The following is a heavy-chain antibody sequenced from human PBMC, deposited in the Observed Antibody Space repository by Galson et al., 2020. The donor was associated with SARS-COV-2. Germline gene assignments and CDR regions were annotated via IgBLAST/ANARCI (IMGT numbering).Heavy chain of an antibody. CDR2: ITYSGGST. CDR1: GFTFSNYA. J-gene: IGHJ5*01. Sequence: GGSLRLSCAASGFTFSNYAVSWVRQTPGKGLEWVSITYSGGSTYYTDSVKGRFTLSRDLSKNTLFLQMNSLRAEDTGVYYCAKGGPGQSNSWVDSWGQGTLVTVSS. D-gene: IGHD2-15*01. V-gene: IGHV3-23*03. CDR3: AKGGPGQSNSWVDS.